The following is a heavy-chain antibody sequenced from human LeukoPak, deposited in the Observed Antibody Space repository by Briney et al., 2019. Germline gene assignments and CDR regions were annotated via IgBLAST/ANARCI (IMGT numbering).Heavy chain of an antibody. CDR2: IYSGGST. J-gene: IGHJ4*02. CDR1: GFTVSSNH. Sequence: GGSLRLSCAASGFTVSSNHMSWVRQAPGKGLEWVSVIYSGGSTYYADSVKGRFTISRDNAKNSLYLQMNSLRAEDTAVYYCARNGGNSDFDYWGQGTLVTVSS. CDR3: ARNGGNSDFDY. V-gene: IGHV3-53*01. D-gene: IGHD4-23*01.